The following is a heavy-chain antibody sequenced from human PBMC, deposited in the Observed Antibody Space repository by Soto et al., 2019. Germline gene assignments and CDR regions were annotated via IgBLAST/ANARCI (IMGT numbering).Heavy chain of an antibody. D-gene: IGHD6-13*01. CDR1: GGSISSSSYY. Sequence: SETLSLTCTVSGGSISSSSYYWGWIRQPPGKGLEWIGSIYYSGSTYYNPSLKSRVANSVDTSKNQFSLKLSSVTAADTAVYYCARRVAAAGYYYYYMDVWGKGTTVTVSS. J-gene: IGHJ6*03. V-gene: IGHV4-39*01. CDR3: ARRVAAAGYYYYYMDV. CDR2: IYYSGST.